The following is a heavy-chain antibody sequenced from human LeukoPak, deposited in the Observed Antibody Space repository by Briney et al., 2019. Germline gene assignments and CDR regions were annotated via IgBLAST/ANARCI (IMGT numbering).Heavy chain of an antibody. CDR3: ARAGPGYYFDY. D-gene: IGHD6-19*01. Sequence: TGGSLRLSCAASGFTFSSYSMTWVRQAPGKGLEWVSSISSSSSYIYYADSVKGRFTISRDNAKNSLYLQMNSLRAEDTAVYYCARAGPGYYFDYWGQGTLVTVSS. CDR2: ISSSSSYI. J-gene: IGHJ4*02. CDR1: GFTFSSYS. V-gene: IGHV3-21*01.